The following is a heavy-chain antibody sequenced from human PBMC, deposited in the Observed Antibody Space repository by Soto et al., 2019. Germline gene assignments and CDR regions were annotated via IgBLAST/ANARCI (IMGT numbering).Heavy chain of an antibody. Sequence: QVQLVESGGGVVQPERSLRLSCAASGFTFSSYAMHWVRQAPGKGREWVAVISYDGYNIFYADSVKGRFTISRDNSKNTLYLQMNSLRADDTAVYHCVREAEGLDYWGQGALVTVSS. CDR3: VREAEGLDY. CDR1: GFTFSSYA. CDR2: ISYDGYNI. J-gene: IGHJ4*02. V-gene: IGHV3-30-3*01.